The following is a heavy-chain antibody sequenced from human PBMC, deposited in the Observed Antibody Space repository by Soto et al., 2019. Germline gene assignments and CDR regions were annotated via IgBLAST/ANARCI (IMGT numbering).Heavy chain of an antibody. J-gene: IGHJ5*02. Sequence: ASVQVSCKASGYSFTDYYIHWVRQAPGQGLEWMGWIIPNNGGTKYAQKFQDRVTMTRDTSITTAYMELSRLRSDDTAVYYCARGTFDSSGNYFAGWFGPWGQGTLVTVSS. CDR3: ARGTFDSSGNYFAGWFGP. CDR1: GYSFTDYY. V-gene: IGHV1-2*02. D-gene: IGHD3-22*01. CDR2: IIPNNGGT.